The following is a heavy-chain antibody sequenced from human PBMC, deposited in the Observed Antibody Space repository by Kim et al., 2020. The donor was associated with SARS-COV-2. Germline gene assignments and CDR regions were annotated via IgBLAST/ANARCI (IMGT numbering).Heavy chain of an antibody. Sequence: ASVKVSCKASGYTFTSYYMHWVRQAPGQGLEWMGIINPSGGSTSYAQKFQGRVTMTRDTSTSTVYMELSSLRSEDTAVYYCARRTPTAGIDYYGSGREIYYGMDVWGQGTTVTVSS. J-gene: IGHJ6*02. V-gene: IGHV1-46*01. CDR3: ARRTPTAGIDYYGSGREIYYGMDV. CDR1: GYTFTSYY. CDR2: INPSGGST. D-gene: IGHD3-10*01.